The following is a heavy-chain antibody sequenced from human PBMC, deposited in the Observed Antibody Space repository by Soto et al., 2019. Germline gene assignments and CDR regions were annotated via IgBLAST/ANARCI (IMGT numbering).Heavy chain of an antibody. CDR1: GYTFTSYY. CDR2: INPSGGST. J-gene: IGHJ4*02. Sequence: ASVKVSCKASGYTFTSYYMHWVRQAPGQGLEWMGIINPSGGSTSYAQKFQGRVTMTRDTSTSTVYMELSSLRSEDTAVYYCARVGRENIVVVPAAGGAYYFDYWGQGTLVTVSS. D-gene: IGHD2-2*01. CDR3: ARVGRENIVVVPAAGGAYYFDY. V-gene: IGHV1-46*03.